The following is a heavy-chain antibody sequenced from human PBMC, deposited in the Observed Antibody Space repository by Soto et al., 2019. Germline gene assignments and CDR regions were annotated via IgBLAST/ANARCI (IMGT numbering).Heavy chain of an antibody. D-gene: IGHD6-6*01. CDR2: ISAGGSNT. Sequence: GGSLRLSCAASGFSFSNYAMNWVRQAPGKGLEWVSAISAGGSNTNYADSVKGRFTISSDNSKNTLYLQMNGLRADDTAVYYCTKEYSTSFDYWGQGTPVTVSS. CDR1: GFSFSNYA. J-gene: IGHJ4*02. V-gene: IGHV3-23*01. CDR3: TKEYSTSFDY.